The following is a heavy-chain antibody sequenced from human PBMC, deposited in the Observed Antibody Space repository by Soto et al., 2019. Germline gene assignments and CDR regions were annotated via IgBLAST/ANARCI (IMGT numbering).Heavy chain of an antibody. Sequence: QVQLQQWGAGLLKPSETLSLTCAVYGVSVSGYYWSWIRQPPGKGLEWIGEIKHSGSTNYNPSLKSRVTITVDTSKNQFSLKLSSVTAADTAVYYCARVTMIATGGAFDIWGQGTMVTVSS. CDR2: IKHSGST. V-gene: IGHV4-34*01. CDR1: GVSVSGYY. CDR3: ARVTMIATGGAFDI. J-gene: IGHJ3*02. D-gene: IGHD3-22*01.